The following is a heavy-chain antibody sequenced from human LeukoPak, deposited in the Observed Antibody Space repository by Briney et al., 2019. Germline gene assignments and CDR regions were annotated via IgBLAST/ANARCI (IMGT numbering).Heavy chain of an antibody. CDR1: GFTFSSYA. Sequence: GGSLRLSCAASGFTFSSYAMSWVRQAPGKGLEWVSVITSGGGSTYYADSVKGRFTISRDNSKNTLYLQMNSLRAEDTAVYYCATCSTTSCHAFDAFDIWGQGTMVTVSS. D-gene: IGHD2-2*01. CDR2: ITSGGGST. CDR3: ATCSTTSCHAFDAFDI. V-gene: IGHV3-23*01. J-gene: IGHJ3*02.